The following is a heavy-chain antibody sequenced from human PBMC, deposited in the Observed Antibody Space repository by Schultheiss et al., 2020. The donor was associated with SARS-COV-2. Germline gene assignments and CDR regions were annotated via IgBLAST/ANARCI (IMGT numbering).Heavy chain of an antibody. J-gene: IGHJ6*03. CDR3: ARGLRRGVVNWNYALYYYYMDV. D-gene: IGHD1-7*01. CDR1: GYTFTSYG. CDR2: ISAYNGNT. Sequence: ASVKVSCKASGYTFTSYGISWVRQAPGQGLEWMGWISAYNGNTNYAQKLQGRVTMTTDTSTSTAYMELRSLRSDDTAVYYCARGLRRGVVNWNYALYYYYMDVWGKGTTVTVSS. V-gene: IGHV1-18*01.